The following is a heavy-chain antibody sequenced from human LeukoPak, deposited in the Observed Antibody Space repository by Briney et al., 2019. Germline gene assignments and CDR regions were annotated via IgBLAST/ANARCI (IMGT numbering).Heavy chain of an antibody. V-gene: IGHV3-23*01. J-gene: IGHJ4*02. Sequence: PGGSLRLSCAASGFTFSSYAMNWVRQAPGKGLGWVSLISGSGGSAYYADSVKGRFTVSRDNSKNTLYLQMNSQRAEDTAVYYCAKSNLDYYFDSWGQGTLVTVSS. CDR1: GFTFSSYA. CDR2: ISGSGGSA. CDR3: AKSNLDYYFDS. D-gene: IGHD3-16*01.